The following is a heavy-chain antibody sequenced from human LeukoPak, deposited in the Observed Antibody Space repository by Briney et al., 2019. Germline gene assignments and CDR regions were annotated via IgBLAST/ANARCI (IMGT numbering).Heavy chain of an antibody. CDR1: GFTFSTYS. J-gene: IGHJ4*02. Sequence: GGSLRLSCAASGFTFSTYSMKWVRQAPGNGLEWVSSISSSSSYIYYADSVKGRFTISRDNAKNSLYLQMNSLRAEDTAVYYCARGSTYDFWCGYYCSVDYWGQGTLVTVSS. CDR3: ARGSTYDFWCGYYCSVDY. CDR2: ISSSSSYI. V-gene: IGHV3-21*01. D-gene: IGHD3-3*01.